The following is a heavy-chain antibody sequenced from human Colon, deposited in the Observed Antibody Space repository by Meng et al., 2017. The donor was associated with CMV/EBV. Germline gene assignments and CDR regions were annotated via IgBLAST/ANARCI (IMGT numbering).Heavy chain of an antibody. V-gene: IGHV4-38-2*01. J-gene: IGHJ4*02. D-gene: IGHD3-3*01. CDR1: GFIFSDYR. Sequence: ESLKISCAASGFIFSDYRMDWIRRPPGKGLEWIGSVYYTGSTYSDPSLKSRAKISVDLSKNQFSLNLRAVTAADTAVYYCVRSSYFDFWSGYSPMYYFDLWSQEMLVTVSS. CDR3: VRSSYFDFWSGYSPMYYFDL. CDR2: VYYTGST.